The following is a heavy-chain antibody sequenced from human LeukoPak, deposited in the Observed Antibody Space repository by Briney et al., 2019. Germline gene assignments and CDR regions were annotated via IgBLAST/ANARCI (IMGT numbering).Heavy chain of an antibody. CDR3: ARLGLHGSGTYYFFDY. CDR2: IDPNTGDT. J-gene: IGHJ4*02. Sequence: GASVTVSCTASGQSLTGYFIHWVRQAPGQGLEWVGRIDPNTGDTIYAQNFQGRVTVTSATSISTAYMELSRLTSDDTAVYFCARLGLHGSGTYYFFDYWGQGTLATVSS. V-gene: IGHV1-2*06. D-gene: IGHD3-10*01. CDR1: GQSLTGYF.